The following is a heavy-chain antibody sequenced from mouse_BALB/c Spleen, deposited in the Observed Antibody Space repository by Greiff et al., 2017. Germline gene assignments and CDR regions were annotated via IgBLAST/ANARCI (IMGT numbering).Heavy chain of an antibody. Sequence: EVKLVESGGGLVKPGGSLKLSCAASGFTFSSYTMSWVRQTPEKRLEWVATISSGGGNTYYPDSVKGRFTISRDNAKNNLYLQMSSLRSEDTALYYCARYRGRDYTWFAYWGQGTLVTVSA. V-gene: IGHV5-9*03. CDR3: ARYRGRDYTWFAY. CDR1: GFTFSSYT. J-gene: IGHJ3*01. CDR2: ISSGGGNT. D-gene: IGHD2-13*01.